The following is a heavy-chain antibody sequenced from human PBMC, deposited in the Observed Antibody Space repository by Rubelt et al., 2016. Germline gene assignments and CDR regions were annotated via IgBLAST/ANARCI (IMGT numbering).Heavy chain of an antibody. CDR1: GGTFSSYA. CDR2: IIPILGIA. V-gene: IGHV1-69*04. CDR3: ARESGSYYSNY. Sequence: GAEVKKPGASVKVSCKASGGTFSSYAISWVRQAPGQGLEWMGRIIPILGIANYAQKFQGRVTITADKSTSTAYMELSSLRSEDTAVYYCARESGSYYSNYWGQGTLVTVSS. D-gene: IGHD1-26*01. J-gene: IGHJ4*02.